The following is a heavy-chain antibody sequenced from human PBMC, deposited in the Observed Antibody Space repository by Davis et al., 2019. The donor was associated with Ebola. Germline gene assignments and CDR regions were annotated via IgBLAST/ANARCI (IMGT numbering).Heavy chain of an antibody. CDR3: ARVYAVLRYFDWLLGSYGMDV. Sequence: GESLKISCAASGFTFSSYGMHWVRQAPGKGLEWVAVISYDGSNKYYADSVKGRFTISRDNSKNTLYLQMNSLRAEDTAVYYCARVYAVLRYFDWLLGSYGMDVWGQGTTVTVSS. CDR1: GFTFSSYG. D-gene: IGHD3-9*01. V-gene: IGHV3-30*03. CDR2: ISYDGSNK. J-gene: IGHJ6*02.